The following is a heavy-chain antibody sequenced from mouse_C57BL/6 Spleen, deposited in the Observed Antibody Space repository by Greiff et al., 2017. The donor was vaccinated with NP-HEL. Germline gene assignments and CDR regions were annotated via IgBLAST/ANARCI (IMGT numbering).Heavy chain of an antibody. CDR3: ARRTTVVARNYFDY. CDR2: IHPNSGST. Sequence: QVQLKQPGAELVKPGASVKLSCKASGYTFTSYWMHWVKQRPGQGLEWIGMIHPNSGSTNYNEKFKSKATLTVDKSSSTAYMQLSSLTSEDSAVYYCARRTTVVARNYFDYWGQGTTLTVSS. D-gene: IGHD1-1*01. J-gene: IGHJ2*01. CDR1: GYTFTSYW. V-gene: IGHV1-64*01.